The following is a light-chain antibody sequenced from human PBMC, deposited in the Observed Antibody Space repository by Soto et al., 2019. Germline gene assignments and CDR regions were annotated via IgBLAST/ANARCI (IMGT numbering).Light chain of an antibody. CDR3: QAWDTGTKNYV. Sequence: QPVLTQSPSASASLGASVKLTYTLSSGHSNYAIAWHQQQPEKGPRYLMKLNSDGSHRKGDGIPDRFSGSSSGAERYLAISSLHSEDEADYYCQAWDTGTKNYVFVTGTKVTVL. CDR2: LNSDGSH. V-gene: IGLV4-69*01. J-gene: IGLJ1*01. CDR1: SGHSNYA.